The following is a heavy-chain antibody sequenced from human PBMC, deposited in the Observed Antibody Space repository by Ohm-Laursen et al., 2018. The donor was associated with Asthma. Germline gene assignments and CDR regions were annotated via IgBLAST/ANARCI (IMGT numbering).Heavy chain of an antibody. Sequence: SDTLSLTCSVSGGSVSSGNYYWSWIRQPPGKGLEWIGYIYNSGSTKYNPSLKSRVTISVDTSKNQFSLKLSSVTAADTAVYYCARDLSGYSSSWYGLDPWGQGTLVTVSS. V-gene: IGHV4-61*01. D-gene: IGHD6-13*01. J-gene: IGHJ5*02. CDR2: IYNSGST. CDR3: ARDLSGYSSSWYGLDP. CDR1: GGSVSSGNYY.